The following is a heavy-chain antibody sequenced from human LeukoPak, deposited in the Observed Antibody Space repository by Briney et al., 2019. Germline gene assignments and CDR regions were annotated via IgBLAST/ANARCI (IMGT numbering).Heavy chain of an antibody. CDR3: ARRGIWIQWMFEN. V-gene: IGHV4-34*01. J-gene: IGHJ1*01. CDR2: INQGGST. Sequence: AETLSLTCAVEGVDFNDHYWSWVRQSPEKGREWIADINQGGSTIYNPSLENRQTISIDTTRKHFSLQLASETPADAPVFFCARRGIWIQWMFENWGQGVLVTVSS. D-gene: IGHD3-10*02. CDR1: GVDFNDHY.